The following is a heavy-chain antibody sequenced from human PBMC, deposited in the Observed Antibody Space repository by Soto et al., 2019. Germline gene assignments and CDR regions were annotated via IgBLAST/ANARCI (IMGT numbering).Heavy chain of an antibody. D-gene: IGHD6-6*01. J-gene: IGHJ3*02. Sequence: QVQLQESGPGLVKPSETLSLTCTVSGGSISSYYWSWIRQPPGKGLEWIGYIYYSGSTNYNPSLKSPVTISVDTSKNQFSMQLSSVTAADTAMYYCASQYSSSPSAFDIWGQGTMVTVSS. V-gene: IGHV4-59*08. CDR2: IYYSGST. CDR1: GGSISSYY. CDR3: ASQYSSSPSAFDI.